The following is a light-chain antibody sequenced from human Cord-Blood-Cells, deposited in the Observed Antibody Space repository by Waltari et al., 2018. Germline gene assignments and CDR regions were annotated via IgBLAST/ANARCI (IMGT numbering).Light chain of an antibody. J-gene: IGKJ2*03. CDR3: QQYYRTPPYS. Sequence: DIVMTQSPDSLAVSLGERATINCKSSQSVLYSSNNKNYLAWYQQKPAQHPTLLIYWASTREFGVPDRCSGSGSGTDFTLTISSLQAEDVAVYYCQQYYRTPPYSFGQGTKLEIK. V-gene: IGKV4-1*01. CDR1: QSVLYSSNNKNY. CDR2: WAS.